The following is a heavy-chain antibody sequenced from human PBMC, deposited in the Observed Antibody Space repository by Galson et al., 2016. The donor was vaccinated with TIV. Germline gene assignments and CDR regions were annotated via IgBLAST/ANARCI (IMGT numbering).Heavy chain of an antibody. CDR1: GFIFDNYV. CDR3: ATLTGDEGHVDY. CDR2: ISWDGQRP. J-gene: IGHJ4*02. V-gene: IGHV3-43*01. Sequence: SLRLSCAASGFIFDNYVMHWVRHAPGKGLECVSLISWDGQRPYYADSVNGRFTISRDNSRKSLFLQMDSLRTEDTALYYCATLTGDEGHVDYLGQGTPVTVFS. D-gene: IGHD7-27*01.